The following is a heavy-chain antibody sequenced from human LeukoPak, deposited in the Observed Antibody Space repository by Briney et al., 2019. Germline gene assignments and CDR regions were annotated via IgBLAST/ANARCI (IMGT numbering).Heavy chain of an antibody. CDR2: INAGNGNT. J-gene: IGHJ4*02. D-gene: IGHD6-25*01. CDR1: GYTFTSYA. CDR3: ARGLSSGWGFDY. Sequence: ASVKVSCKASGYTFTSYAMHWVRQAPGQRLEWMGWINAGNGNTKYSQKFQGRVTITRDTSASTASMELSSLRSEDTAVYYCARGLSSGWGFDYWGQGTLVTVSS. V-gene: IGHV1-3*01.